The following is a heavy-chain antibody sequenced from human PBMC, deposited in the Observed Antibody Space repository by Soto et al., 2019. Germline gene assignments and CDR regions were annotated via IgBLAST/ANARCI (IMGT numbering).Heavy chain of an antibody. D-gene: IGHD7-27*01. CDR1: GFTFSSYS. Sequence: PGGSLRLSCAASGFTFSSYSMNWVRQAPGKGLEWVSSISSSSSYIYYADSVKGRFTISRDNAKNSLYLQMNSLRAEDTAVYYCARDETGDAYFDYWGQGTLVTVSS. J-gene: IGHJ4*02. CDR2: ISSSSSYI. CDR3: ARDETGDAYFDY. V-gene: IGHV3-21*01.